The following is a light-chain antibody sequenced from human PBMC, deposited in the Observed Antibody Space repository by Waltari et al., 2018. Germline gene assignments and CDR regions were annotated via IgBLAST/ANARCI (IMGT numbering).Light chain of an antibody. CDR3: AAWDDSLNGPI. V-gene: IGLV1-36*01. CDR1: SSNIGNYA. J-gene: IGLJ2*01. CDR2: SND. Sequence: QSVLTQPPSVSAAPRQRVTISCSGSSSNIGNYAVTWYQQLPGKAPKLLIYSNDVLASGVSDRFSGSKSGSSASLAISGLQSEDEAEYYCAAWDDSLNGPIFGGGTKVTVL.